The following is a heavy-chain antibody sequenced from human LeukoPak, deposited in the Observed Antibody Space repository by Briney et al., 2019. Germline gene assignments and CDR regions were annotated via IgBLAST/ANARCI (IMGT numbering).Heavy chain of an antibody. CDR1: GGSISSYY. Sequence: SETLSLTCTVSGGSISSYYWSWIRQPPGKGLEWIGYIYYSGTTNYDPSLKTRVTISVDTSKSQFSLKLDSVTAADTAVYYCATSVGWYRFGPWGQGTLVTVSS. D-gene: IGHD6-19*01. V-gene: IGHV4-59*01. CDR2: IYYSGTT. CDR3: ATSVGWYRFGP. J-gene: IGHJ5*02.